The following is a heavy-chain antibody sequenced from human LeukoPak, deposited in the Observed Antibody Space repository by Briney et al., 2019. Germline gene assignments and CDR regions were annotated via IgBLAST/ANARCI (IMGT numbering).Heavy chain of an antibody. Sequence: GGSLRLSCAASGFTFSSKAMHWVRQAPGKGLEYVSAISGDGGSTDYADSVKGRFTISGDNSKNTLYLQMGSLRAEDMAVYYCARDTGICGMDVWGQGATVTVSS. CDR1: GFTFSSKA. J-gene: IGHJ6*02. CDR3: ARDTGICGMDV. V-gene: IGHV3-64*02. CDR2: ISGDGGST. D-gene: IGHD2-15*01.